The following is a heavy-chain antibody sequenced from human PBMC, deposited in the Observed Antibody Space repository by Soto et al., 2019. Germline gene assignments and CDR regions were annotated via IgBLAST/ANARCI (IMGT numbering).Heavy chain of an antibody. J-gene: IGHJ3*02. CDR3: ARGLNYYYDSSGYGDAVDI. CDR2: ISAYNGNT. D-gene: IGHD3-22*01. V-gene: IGHV1-18*01. Sequence: ASVKVSCKASGYTFTSYGISWVRQAPGQGLEWMGWISAYNGNTNYAQKLQGRVTMTTDTSTSTAYMELRSLRSDDTAVYYCARGLNYYYDSSGYGDAVDIWGQGTMVTVSS. CDR1: GYTFTSYG.